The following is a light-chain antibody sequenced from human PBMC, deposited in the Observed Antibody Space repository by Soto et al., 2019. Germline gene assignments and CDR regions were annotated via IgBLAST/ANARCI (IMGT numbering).Light chain of an antibody. Sequence: EIVLTQSPGTLSLSPGERATLSCRASQSVSSSYLAWYQQKPGQAPRLLIYGASSRATRIPDRFSGSGSGTDFSLTISRLEPEDFAVYYCQQYGSSRFTFGPGTKVDI. CDR3: QQYGSSRFT. J-gene: IGKJ3*01. V-gene: IGKV3-20*01. CDR1: QSVSSSY. CDR2: GAS.